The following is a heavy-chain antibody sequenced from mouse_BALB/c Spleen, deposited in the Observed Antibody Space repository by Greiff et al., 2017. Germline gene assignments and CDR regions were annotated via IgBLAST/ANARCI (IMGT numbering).Heavy chain of an antibody. CDR2: ISSGSSTI. J-gene: IGHJ3*01. CDR1: GFTFSSFG. Sequence: DVMLVESGGGLVQPGGSRKLSCAASGFTFSSFGMHWVRQAPEKGLEWVAYISSGSSTIYYADTVKGRFTISRDNPKNTLFLQMTSLRSEDTAMYYCARSGYDYDEGVFAYWGQGTLVTVSA. CDR3: ARSGYDYDEGVFAY. V-gene: IGHV5-17*02. D-gene: IGHD2-4*01.